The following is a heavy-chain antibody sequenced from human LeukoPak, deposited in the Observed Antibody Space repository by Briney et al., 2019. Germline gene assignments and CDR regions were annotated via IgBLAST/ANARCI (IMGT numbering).Heavy chain of an antibody. Sequence: GASVKVSCKASGYTFTSYYMHWVRQAPGQGLEWMGIINPSGGSTSYAQKFQGRVTMTRDTSTSTVHMELSSLRSEDTAVYYCAWRGGLRTPSTYYFDYWGQGTLVTVSS. CDR2: INPSGGST. V-gene: IGHV1-46*01. J-gene: IGHJ4*02. D-gene: IGHD4-17*01. CDR3: AWRGGLRTPSTYYFDY. CDR1: GYTFTSYY.